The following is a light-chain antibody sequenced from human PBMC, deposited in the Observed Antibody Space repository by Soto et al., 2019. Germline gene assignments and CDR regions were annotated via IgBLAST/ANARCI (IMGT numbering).Light chain of an antibody. CDR1: QTITTL. CDR2: AAS. J-gene: IGKJ2*01. CDR3: QQNSSTPPT. V-gene: IGKV1-39*01. Sequence: DIQLTQSPSSLSASVGDTVTITCRASQTITTLLHWYQQTPGKAPDLLIYAASRLQSGVPSRFSGSGSGTDFTLTISSLQPEDFGTYYCQQNSSTPPTFGQGTKLQIK.